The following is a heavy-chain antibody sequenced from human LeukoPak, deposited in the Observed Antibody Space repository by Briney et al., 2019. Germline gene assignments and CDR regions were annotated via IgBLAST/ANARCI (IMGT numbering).Heavy chain of an antibody. CDR2: IYHTGST. D-gene: IGHD6-19*01. Sequence: PSETLSLTCTVSGAYLKSGGYYWNWIRQFPGKGLEWIGYIYHTGSTDYAPSLKSRVTISIDTSKSQFSLKVSSVTAADTAVYFCARVVAVAGTFPDSWGQGTLVTVSS. V-gene: IGHV4-31*03. CDR3: ARVVAVAGTFPDS. J-gene: IGHJ4*02. CDR1: GAYLKSGGYY.